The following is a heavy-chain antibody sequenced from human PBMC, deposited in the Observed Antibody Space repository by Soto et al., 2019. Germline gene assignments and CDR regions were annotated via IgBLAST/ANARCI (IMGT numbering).Heavy chain of an antibody. V-gene: IGHV4-59*12. CDR1: GGSISSYY. CDR3: ARVQQLVPGGSFDP. D-gene: IGHD6-6*01. CDR2: IYYSGST. Sequence: PSETLSLTCTVSGGSISSYYWSWIRQPPGKGLEWIGYIYYSGSTNYNPSLKSRVTISVDTSKNQFSLKLSSVTAADTAVYYCARVQQLVPGGSFDPWGQGTLVTVSS. J-gene: IGHJ5*02.